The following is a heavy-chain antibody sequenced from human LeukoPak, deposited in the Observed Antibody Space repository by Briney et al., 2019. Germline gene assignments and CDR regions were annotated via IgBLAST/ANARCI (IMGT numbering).Heavy chain of an antibody. J-gene: IGHJ4*02. D-gene: IGHD3-10*01. CDR3: AKGGYYGSGSYYNPDY. V-gene: IGHV3-30*04. CDR2: ISYDGRNK. Sequence: PGGSLRLSCAASGFTFSNYAMHWVRQAPGKGLEWMSVISYDGRNKYFADSVKGRFTISRDNSKNTLYLQMNSLRAEDTAVYYCAKGGYYGSGSYYNPDYWGQGTLVTVSS. CDR1: GFTFSNYA.